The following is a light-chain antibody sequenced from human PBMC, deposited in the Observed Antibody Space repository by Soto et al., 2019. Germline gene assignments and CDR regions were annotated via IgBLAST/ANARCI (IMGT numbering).Light chain of an antibody. J-gene: IGKJ1*01. CDR3: QQYAGYPWT. CDR1: QSISSW. V-gene: IGKV1-5*03. CDR2: RAS. Sequence: DIQMTQSPSTLSASVGDRVIITCRASQSISSWLAWYQQKPGKAPNLLIYRASSLESGVPSRFSGSVSGTEFTLTISSLQPDDFATYYCQQYAGYPWTFGQGTKVEIK.